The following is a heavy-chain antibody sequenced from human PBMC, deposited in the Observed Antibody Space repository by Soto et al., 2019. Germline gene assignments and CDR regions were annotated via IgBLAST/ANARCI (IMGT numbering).Heavy chain of an antibody. CDR3: ARRARDGFNAPIDY. V-gene: IGHV3-23*01. D-gene: IGHD2-2*01. Sequence: VHLLESGGGLVQPGGSLILSCVASGFPFNNYAMNWVRQAPGKGLEWVSGLADGGDKKDDAGSVRGRFTISRDTSRNTLFLQMDSLRVEDTALYYCARRARDGFNAPIDYWGQGTLVTVSS. CDR1: GFPFNNYA. CDR2: LADGGDKK. J-gene: IGHJ4*02.